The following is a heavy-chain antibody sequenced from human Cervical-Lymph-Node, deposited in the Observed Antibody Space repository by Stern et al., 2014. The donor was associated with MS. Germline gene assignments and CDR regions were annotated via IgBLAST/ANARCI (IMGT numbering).Heavy chain of an antibody. CDR3: ARFSG. CDR2: IIPFFGIK. CDR1: GGSFSNFT. V-gene: IGHV1-69*01. J-gene: IGHJ4*02. Sequence: VQLEESGAELKKPGSSVKVSCKVSGGSFSNFTISWVRQAPGQGLEWMGEIIPFFGIKTFEEKFQGRFPIPADESSNNAYMELRSLTSEDTAVYFCARFSGWGQGTLVTVSS. D-gene: IGHD2-8*02.